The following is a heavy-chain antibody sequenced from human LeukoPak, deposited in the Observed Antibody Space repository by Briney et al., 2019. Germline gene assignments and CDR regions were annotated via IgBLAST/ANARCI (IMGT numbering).Heavy chain of an antibody. D-gene: IGHD2-2*02. CDR3: ARVFIVVVPAAILDYGMDV. CDR1: GFTFSSYA. V-gene: IGHV3-30-3*01. CDR2: ISYDGSNK. Sequence: GRSLRLSCAASGFTFSSYAMHWVRQAPGKGLEGVAVISYDGSNKYYADSVKGRFTISRDNSKNTLYLQMNRLRAEDTAVYYCARVFIVVVPAAILDYGMDVWGQGTTVTVSS. J-gene: IGHJ6*02.